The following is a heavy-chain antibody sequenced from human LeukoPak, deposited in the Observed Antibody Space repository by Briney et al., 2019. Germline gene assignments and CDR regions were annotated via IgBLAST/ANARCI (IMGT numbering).Heavy chain of an antibody. V-gene: IGHV7-4-1*02. CDR3: ARPMYYYDSSGYPYYFDY. D-gene: IGHD3-22*01. CDR2: INTNTGNP. Sequence: ASVKVSCKASGYTFTGYYIHWVRQAPGQGLEWMGWINTNTGNPTYAQGFTGRFVFSLDTSVSTAYLQISSLKAEDTAVYYCARPMYYYDSSGYPYYFDYWGQGTLVTVSS. J-gene: IGHJ4*02. CDR1: GYTFTGYY.